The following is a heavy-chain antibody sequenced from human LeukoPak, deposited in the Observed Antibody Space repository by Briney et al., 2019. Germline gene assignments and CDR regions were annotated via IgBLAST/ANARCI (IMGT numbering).Heavy chain of an antibody. V-gene: IGHV3-21*01. CDR2: ITTSNYI. Sequence: HGGSLRLSCVVSGFTFSSHSVNWVRQAPGKGLEWVLSITTSNYIFYADSVKGRFTISRDDAKNSLYLQMNGLRAEDTAVYYCVREQARGGSFDYWGQGTLVTVSS. CDR1: GFTFSSHS. D-gene: IGHD2-15*01. J-gene: IGHJ4*02. CDR3: VREQARGGSFDY.